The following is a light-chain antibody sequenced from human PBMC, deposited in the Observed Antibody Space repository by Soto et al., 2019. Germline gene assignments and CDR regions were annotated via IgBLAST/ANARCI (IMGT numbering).Light chain of an antibody. CDR2: GAS. J-gene: IGKJ1*01. CDR1: QSVSSSY. V-gene: IGKV3-20*01. CDR3: PQYGSSPWT. Sequence: EIVLTQSPGTLSLSPGDRATLSCRASQSVSSSYLAWYQQKPGQAPRPLIYGASSRAIGIPDRFSGSGSGTDFTLTISRLEPEDFAVYYCPQYGSSPWTFGQGTKV.